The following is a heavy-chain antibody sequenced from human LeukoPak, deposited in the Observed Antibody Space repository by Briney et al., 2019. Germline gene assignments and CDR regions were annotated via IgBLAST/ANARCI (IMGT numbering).Heavy chain of an antibody. CDR3: AKYAVRGVITYLIY. Sequence: PGGSLRLSCAASGFTFSSYAMSWVRQAPGKGLEWVSAISGSDGSTYYADSVKGRFTISRDNSKNTLYLQMNSLRAEDTAVYYCAKYAVRGVITYLIYWGQGTLVTVSS. J-gene: IGHJ4*02. CDR2: ISGSDGST. CDR1: GFTFSSYA. D-gene: IGHD3-10*01. V-gene: IGHV3-23*01.